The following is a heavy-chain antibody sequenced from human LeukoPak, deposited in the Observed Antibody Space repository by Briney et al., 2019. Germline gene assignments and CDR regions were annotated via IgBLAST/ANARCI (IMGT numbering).Heavy chain of an antibody. CDR1: GGSISSYY. D-gene: IGHD2-2*01. CDR2: IYTSGST. CDR3: ARDRPEGFCSSTSCYGTYYYYMDV. V-gene: IGHV4-4*07. J-gene: IGHJ6*03. Sequence: KPSETLSLTCTGSGGSISSYYGSWIRQPAGKGLEWIGRIYTSGSTNYNPSRKSRVTMSVDTSKNQFSLQLSPVTAAETAVYYCARDRPEGFCSSTSCYGTYYYYMDVWGKGTTVTVSS.